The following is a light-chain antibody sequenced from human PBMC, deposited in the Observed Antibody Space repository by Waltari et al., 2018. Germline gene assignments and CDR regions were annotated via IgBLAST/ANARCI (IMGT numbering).Light chain of an antibody. CDR2: DVN. CDR1: SSAIGAYNF. Sequence: SPGQSITISCTGTSSAIGAYNFVSWYQKHPGRAPKVMIYDVNNRPSGVSSRFSGSKSGNTASLTISGLQAEDEADYYCSSYTTGSTRYVFGSGTKVTVL. V-gene: IGLV2-14*03. CDR3: SSYTTGSTRYV. J-gene: IGLJ1*01.